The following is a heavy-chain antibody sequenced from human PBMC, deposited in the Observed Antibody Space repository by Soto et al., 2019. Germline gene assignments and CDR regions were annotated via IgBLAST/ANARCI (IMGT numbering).Heavy chain of an antibody. CDR1: GYAFTGYY. D-gene: IGHD6-13*01. CDR2: FNPNNGDK. V-gene: IGHV1-2*02. J-gene: IGHJ5*02. CDR3: ARATSAIAILDR. Sequence: VASVKVSCKASGYAFTGYYLHWVRLAPGQRLEWMGWFNPNNGDKNYAQKFQGRVTVTRDKYIATAYMELSSLTFDDTAVYYCARATSAIAILDRWGQGTLVTVSS.